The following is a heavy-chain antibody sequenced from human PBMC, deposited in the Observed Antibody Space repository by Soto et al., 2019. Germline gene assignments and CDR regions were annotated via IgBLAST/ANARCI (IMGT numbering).Heavy chain of an antibody. Sequence: SGPTLVHPTQTLTLTCTFSGFSLSTSGVGVGWIRQPPGKALEWLALIYWNDDKRYSPCLKSRLTNTKDTSKNQAALAMTNMHPVDTATYYCAHIGPYSDYYYGMEVWGQGATVTAAS. D-gene: IGHD4-4*01. CDR3: AHIGPYSDYYYGMEV. CDR1: GFSLSTSGVG. CDR2: IYWNDDK. V-gene: IGHV2-5*01. J-gene: IGHJ6*01.